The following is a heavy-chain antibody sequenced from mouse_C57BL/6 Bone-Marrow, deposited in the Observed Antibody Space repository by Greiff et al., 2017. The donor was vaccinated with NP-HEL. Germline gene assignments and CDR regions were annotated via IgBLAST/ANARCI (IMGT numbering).Heavy chain of an antibody. J-gene: IGHJ2*01. D-gene: IGHD3-2*02. CDR3: ARGRAAQAPYYVDY. V-gene: IGHV1-50*01. Sequence: QVQLQQPGAELVKPGASVKLSCKASGYTFTSYWMQWVKQRPGQGLEWIGEIDPSDRYTNYNQKFKGKATLTVDTSSSTAYIQLSSLTSEDSAVYYCARGRAAQAPYYVDYWGQGTTLTVAS. CDR1: GYTFTSYW. CDR2: IDPSDRYT.